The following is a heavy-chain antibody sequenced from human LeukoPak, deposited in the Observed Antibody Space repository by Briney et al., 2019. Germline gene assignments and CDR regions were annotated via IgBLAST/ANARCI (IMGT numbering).Heavy chain of an antibody. Sequence: GGSLRLSCAASGFTFSSYWMHWVRQAPGKGLVWVSRISPDGSTTGHADSVKGRFTTSKDNAKNTLFLQMNSLRAEDTAVYYCTRDFDFSSAIWGQGTLVTVSS. D-gene: IGHD3-3*01. V-gene: IGHV3-74*01. CDR1: GFTFSSYW. CDR2: ISPDGSTT. J-gene: IGHJ4*02. CDR3: TRDFDFSSAI.